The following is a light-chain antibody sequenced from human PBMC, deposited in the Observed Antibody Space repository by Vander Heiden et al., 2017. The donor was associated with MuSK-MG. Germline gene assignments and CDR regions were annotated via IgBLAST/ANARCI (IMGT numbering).Light chain of an antibody. V-gene: IGKV1-33*01. CDR2: DAS. CDR3: HQDYNLRHT. CDR1: QDITYY. J-gene: IGKJ4*01. Sequence: DIQMTQSPSSLSASVGDRVTITCQASQDITYYLNWYQQKPGKAPKLLIYDASNFETAVPSRFSGTGSGTDFTFTIMSLQPEDIATYYCHQDYNLRHTFGGGTKVEIK.